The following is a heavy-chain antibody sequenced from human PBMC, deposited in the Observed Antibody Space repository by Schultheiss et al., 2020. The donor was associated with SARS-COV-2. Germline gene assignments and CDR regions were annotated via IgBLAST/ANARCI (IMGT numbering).Heavy chain of an antibody. Sequence: SQTLSLTCTVSGGSISSYYWSWIRQPPGKGLEWIGYIYTSGSTNYNPSLKSRVTMSVDTSKNQFSLKLSPVTAADTAVYYCAGARFDGYSSSWYVDYWGQGTLVTVSS. CDR3: AGARFDGYSSSWYVDY. J-gene: IGHJ4*02. V-gene: IGHV4-4*08. CDR2: IYTSGST. D-gene: IGHD6-13*01. CDR1: GGSISSYY.